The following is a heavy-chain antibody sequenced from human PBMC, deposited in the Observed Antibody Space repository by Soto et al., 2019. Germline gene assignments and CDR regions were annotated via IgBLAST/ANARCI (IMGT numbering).Heavy chain of an antibody. Sequence: GGSLRLSCAASGFTFSSYAMSWVRQAPGKGLEWVSAISGSGGSTYYADSVKGRFTISRDNSKNTLYLQMNSLRAEDTAVYYCAKDLVRFGELLQKPYFDYWGQGTLVTVSS. J-gene: IGHJ4*02. D-gene: IGHD3-10*01. CDR3: AKDLVRFGELLQKPYFDY. CDR1: GFTFSSYA. CDR2: ISGSGGST. V-gene: IGHV3-23*01.